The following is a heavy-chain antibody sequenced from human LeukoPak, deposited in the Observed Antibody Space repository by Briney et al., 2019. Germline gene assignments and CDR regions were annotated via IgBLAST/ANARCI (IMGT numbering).Heavy chain of an antibody. Sequence: KTSETLSLTCAVYGGSFSGYYWSWIRQPPGKGLEWIGEINHSGSTNYNPSLKSRVTISVDTSKNQFSLKLSSVTAADTAVYYCARGWSIVVVPAAILYGMDVWGQGTTVTVSS. CDR3: ARGWSIVVVPAAILYGMDV. CDR2: INHSGST. D-gene: IGHD2-2*02. V-gene: IGHV4-34*01. CDR1: GGSFSGYY. J-gene: IGHJ6*02.